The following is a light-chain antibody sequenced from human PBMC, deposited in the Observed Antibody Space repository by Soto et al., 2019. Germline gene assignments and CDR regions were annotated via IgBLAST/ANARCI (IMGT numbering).Light chain of an antibody. CDR2: AAS. V-gene: IGKV1-8*01. CDR1: QGISSY. J-gene: IGKJ4*01. CDR3: QQYYSYPLT. Sequence: AIRMTQSPSSFSASTGDRVTITCRASQGISSYLAWYQQKPVKAPKLLIYAASTLQSWVPSMFSGSGSGTDFTLTISCLQSEDFATYYCQQYYSYPLTFGGGTKVEIK.